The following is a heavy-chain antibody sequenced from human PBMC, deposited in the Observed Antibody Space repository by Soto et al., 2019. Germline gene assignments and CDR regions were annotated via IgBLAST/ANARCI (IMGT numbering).Heavy chain of an antibody. D-gene: IGHD5-18*01. Sequence: GEYLKISCNGSGYSFSNYWIGWVRQMTGKGLEWMGIIYPGDSDTRYSPSFQGQVTISADKSISTAHLQWSSLKASDTALYYCARQNSYGYYYYGLDGWGQGTTVTVSS. V-gene: IGHV5-51*01. CDR1: GYSFSNYW. CDR3: ARQNSYGYYYYGLDG. CDR2: IYPGDSDT. J-gene: IGHJ6*02.